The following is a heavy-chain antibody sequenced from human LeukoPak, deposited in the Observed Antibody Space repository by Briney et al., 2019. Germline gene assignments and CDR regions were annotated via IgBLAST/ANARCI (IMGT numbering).Heavy chain of an antibody. D-gene: IGHD2-15*01. CDR3: AKEIDTLGTNAFDI. V-gene: IGHV3-43*02. CDR2: INEDGGKT. CDR1: GFSFDDYP. Sequence: GGSLRLSCAASGFSFDDYPMHWVRQAPGKGLEWVSLINEDGGKTFYADSVRGRFTISRDNSKNSLYLQMNSLRTEDTALYYCAKEIDTLGTNAFDIWGQGTIVTVSS. J-gene: IGHJ3*02.